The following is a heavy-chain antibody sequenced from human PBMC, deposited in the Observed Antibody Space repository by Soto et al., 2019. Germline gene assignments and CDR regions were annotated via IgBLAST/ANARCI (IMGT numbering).Heavy chain of an antibody. Sequence: EVQLVESGGALVQPGGSLRLSCVASGFKFSIYSMNWIRQAPGKGLEWSAYITSDTKTIKYADSVKGRFTISRDNAKNSVYLQMHSLSDEDTAVYYCARSVEGHFDYWGQGAVVTVSS. V-gene: IGHV3-48*02. CDR2: ITSDTKTI. J-gene: IGHJ4*02. CDR3: ARSVEGHFDY. CDR1: GFKFSIYS. D-gene: IGHD6-19*01.